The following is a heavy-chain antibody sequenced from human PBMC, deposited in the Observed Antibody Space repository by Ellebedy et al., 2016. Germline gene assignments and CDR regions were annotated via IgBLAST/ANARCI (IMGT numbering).Heavy chain of an antibody. CDR1: GFTFSGYG. J-gene: IGHJ2*01. D-gene: IGHD4-23*01. CDR3: ARDRSSGGNFYWYFDL. Sequence: GGSLRLSCAASGFTFSGYGMHWVRQAPGKGLERVAVIRYDGSSALYADSVKGRFTISRDNSKNTLYLQMNSLRAEDTAVYYCARDRSSGGNFYWYFDLWGRGTLVTVSS. CDR2: IRYDGSSA. V-gene: IGHV3-33*08.